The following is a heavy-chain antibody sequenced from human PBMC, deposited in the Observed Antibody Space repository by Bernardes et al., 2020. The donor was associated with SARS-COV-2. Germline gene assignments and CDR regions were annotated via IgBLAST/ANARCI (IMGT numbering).Heavy chain of an antibody. J-gene: IGHJ3*02. V-gene: IGHV3-23*01. CDR1: GFTFSSYA. Sequence: GGSLRLSCAASGFTFSSYAMSWVRQAPGKGLEWVSAISGSGGSTYYADSVKGRFTISRDNSKNTLYLQMNSLRAEDTAVYYCAKDQPGSAPRPIPGAKVQLESDAFDIWGQGTMVTVSS. D-gene: IGHD1-1*01. CDR3: AKDQPGSAPRPIPGAKVQLESDAFDI. CDR2: ISGSGGST.